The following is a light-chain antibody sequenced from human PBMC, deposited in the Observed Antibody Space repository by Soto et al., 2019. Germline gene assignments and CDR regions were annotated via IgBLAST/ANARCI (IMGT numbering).Light chain of an antibody. J-gene: IGKJ1*01. CDR2: DAS. Sequence: DIQMTQSPSTLSASVGDRVTITCRANQSISGWLAWYQQRPGKAPKFLIYDASSLERGVPSRFSGSGSGTEFTLTISSLQPDDFATYYCQQYKSYSTFGQWTKVEVK. CDR3: QQYKSYST. V-gene: IGKV1-5*01. CDR1: QSISGW.